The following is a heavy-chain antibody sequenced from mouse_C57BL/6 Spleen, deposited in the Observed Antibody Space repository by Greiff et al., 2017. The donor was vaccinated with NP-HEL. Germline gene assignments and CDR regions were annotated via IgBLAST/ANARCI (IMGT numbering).Heavy chain of an antibody. CDR1: GFTFSDYG. D-gene: IGHD1-1*01. Sequence: EVKLVESGGGLVKPGGSLKLSCAASGFTFSDYGMHWVRQAPEKGLEWVAYISSGSSTIYYADTVKGRFTISRDNAKNTLFLQMTSLRSEDTAMYYCARNYGSSYVYYFDYWGQGTTLTVSS. V-gene: IGHV5-17*01. CDR2: ISSGSSTI. CDR3: ARNYGSSYVYYFDY. J-gene: IGHJ2*01.